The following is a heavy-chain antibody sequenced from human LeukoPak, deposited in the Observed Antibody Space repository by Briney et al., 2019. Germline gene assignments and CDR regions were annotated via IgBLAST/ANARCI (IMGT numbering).Heavy chain of an antibody. CDR1: GFTFSSYA. CDR2: ISGSGGST. V-gene: IGHV3-23*01. D-gene: IGHD2-2*01. CDR3: AKEPDIVVVPAAMLAYFDY. Sequence: PGGSLRLSCAASGFTFSSYAMSWVRQAPGKGLEWVSAISGSGGSTYYPDSVKGRFTISRDNSKNTLYLQMNSLRAEETAVYYCAKEPDIVVVPAAMLAYFDYWGQGTLVTVSS. J-gene: IGHJ4*02.